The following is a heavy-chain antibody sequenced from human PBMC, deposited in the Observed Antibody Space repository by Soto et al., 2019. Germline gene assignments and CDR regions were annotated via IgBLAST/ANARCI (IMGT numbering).Heavy chain of an antibody. CDR3: ARDPRYSSGWYLTYGMDV. CDR1: GSTFSDYY. J-gene: IGHJ6*02. D-gene: IGHD6-19*01. V-gene: IGHV3-11*01. Sequence: PGGSLRLSCAASGSTFSDYYMSWIRQAPGKGLEWVSYISSSGSTIYYADSVKGRFTISRDNAKNSLYLQMNSLRAEDTAVYYCARDPRYSSGWYLTYGMDVWGQGTTVTVSS. CDR2: ISSSGSTI.